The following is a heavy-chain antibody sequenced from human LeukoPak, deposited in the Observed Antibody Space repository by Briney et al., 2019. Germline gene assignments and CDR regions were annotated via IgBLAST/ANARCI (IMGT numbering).Heavy chain of an antibody. Sequence: GGSLRLSCAASGFTFSNAWMSWVRQAPGKGLEWVANIKQDGSEKYYVDSVKGRFTISRDNAKNSLYLQMNSLRAEDTAVYYCARDLRITMVRGVTGVDYWDQGTLVTVSS. D-gene: IGHD3-10*01. J-gene: IGHJ4*02. CDR1: GFTFSNAW. CDR3: ARDLRITMVRGVTGVDY. V-gene: IGHV3-7*04. CDR2: IKQDGSEK.